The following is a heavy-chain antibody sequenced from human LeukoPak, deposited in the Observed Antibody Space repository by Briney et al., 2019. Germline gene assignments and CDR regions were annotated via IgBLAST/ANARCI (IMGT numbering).Heavy chain of an antibody. V-gene: IGHV3-48*03. Sequence: GGSLRLSCEVSGFTFSSYEMNWVRQAPGKGLEWVSYISGSGGTIYYADSVKGRFTISRDNAKNSLYLQMNSLRAKDTAVYYCARVDHRAVAGYYFDYWGQGTLVTVSS. CDR3: ARVDHRAVAGYYFDY. J-gene: IGHJ4*02. CDR2: ISGSGGTI. CDR1: GFTFSSYE. D-gene: IGHD6-19*01.